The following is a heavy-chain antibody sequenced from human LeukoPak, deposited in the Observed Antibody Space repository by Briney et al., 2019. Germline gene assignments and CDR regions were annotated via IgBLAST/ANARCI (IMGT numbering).Heavy chain of an antibody. D-gene: IGHD1-26*01. V-gene: IGHV3-7*01. J-gene: IGHJ4*02. Sequence: GGSLRLSCAASGFTFSGYWMTWVRQAPGKALEWAANIRQDGRDKYYWDSVKGRFTISRDNAKNSVYLQMNSLRAEDTAIYYCVRDTGGSGSYPDYWGQGTLVTVSS. CDR2: IRQDGRDK. CDR1: GFTFSGYW. CDR3: VRDTGGSGSYPDY.